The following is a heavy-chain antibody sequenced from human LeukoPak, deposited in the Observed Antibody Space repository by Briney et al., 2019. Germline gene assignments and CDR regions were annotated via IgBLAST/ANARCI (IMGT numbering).Heavy chain of an antibody. J-gene: IGHJ5*02. CDR1: GGSFSGYY. CDR3: ARVSRQLPRGGWFDP. V-gene: IGHV4-34*01. CDR2: INHSGST. D-gene: IGHD6-13*01. Sequence: SETLSLTCAVYGGSFSGYYWSWIRQPPGKGLEWIGEINHSGSTNYNPSLKSRVTISVDTSKNQFSLKLSSVTAADTAVYYCARVSRQLPRGGWFDPWGQGTLVTVSS.